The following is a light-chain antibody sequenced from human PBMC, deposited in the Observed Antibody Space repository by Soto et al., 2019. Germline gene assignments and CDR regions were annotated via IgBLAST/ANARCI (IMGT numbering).Light chain of an antibody. J-gene: IGKJ4*01. CDR1: QSVSSN. V-gene: IGKV3-15*01. CDR3: QQANSFPLT. CDR2: ATS. Sequence: EIVMTQSPATLSVSPGERASLSCRASQSVSSNLAWYQQKPGQTPRLLIYATSTRATGIPARFSGSGSGTDFILTISNLQPEDFATYFCQQANSFPLTFGGGTRVEI.